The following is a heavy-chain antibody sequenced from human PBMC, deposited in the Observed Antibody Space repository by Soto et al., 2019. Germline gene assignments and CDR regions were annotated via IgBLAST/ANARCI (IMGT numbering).Heavy chain of an antibody. V-gene: IGHV3-23*01. Sequence: EVQLLESGGGLVQPGGSLRLSCAASGFTFSSYDMNWVRQAPGKGLEWVSAISGNGGSTDYADSVKGRFTISRDNSKNTLYLQMNSLRAEDTAVYYCAKDLWFGELLKFGFDYWGQGTRVNVSS. J-gene: IGHJ4*02. D-gene: IGHD3-10*01. CDR1: GFTFSSYD. CDR3: AKDLWFGELLKFGFDY. CDR2: ISGNGGST.